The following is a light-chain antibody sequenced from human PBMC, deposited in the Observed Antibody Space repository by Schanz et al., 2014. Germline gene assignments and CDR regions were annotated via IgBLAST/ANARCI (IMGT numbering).Light chain of an antibody. Sequence: DIQMTQSPSSLSASVGDRVTISCQASHDIRKYLNWYQQKPGKPPKLLIYDASTLETGVPSRFSGSGSGTDFTFTISRLQPEDIATYYCQQGYDTPVWTFGQGTKVEVK. CDR3: QQGYDTPVWT. CDR1: HDIRKY. J-gene: IGKJ1*01. V-gene: IGKV1-33*01. CDR2: DAS.